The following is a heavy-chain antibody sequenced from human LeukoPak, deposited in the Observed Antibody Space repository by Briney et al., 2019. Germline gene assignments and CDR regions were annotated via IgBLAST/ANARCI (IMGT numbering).Heavy chain of an antibody. CDR1: GYTFTGYY. CDR2: INPNSGGT. J-gene: IGHJ5*02. CDR3: AKRFTTGTTNWFDP. D-gene: IGHD1-1*01. V-gene: IGHV1-2*02. Sequence: ASVKVSCKASGYTFTGYYMHWVRQAPGQGLEWMGWINPNSGGTNYAQKLQGRVTMTRDTSIGTAYMELSRLRSDDTAVYYCAKRFTTGTTNWFDPWGQGTLVTVSS.